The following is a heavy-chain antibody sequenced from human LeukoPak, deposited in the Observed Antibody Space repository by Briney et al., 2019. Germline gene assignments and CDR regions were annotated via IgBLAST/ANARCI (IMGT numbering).Heavy chain of an antibody. CDR1: GFTFSSYS. CDR3: AGDLIHYGDYDY. J-gene: IGHJ4*02. CDR2: ISSSSSYI. Sequence: PGGSLRLSCAASGFTFSSYSMNWVRQAPGKGLEWVSSISSSSSYIYYADSVKGRFTISRDNAKNSLYLQMNSLRAEDTAVYYCAGDLIHYGDYDYWGQGTLVTVSS. D-gene: IGHD4-17*01. V-gene: IGHV3-21*01.